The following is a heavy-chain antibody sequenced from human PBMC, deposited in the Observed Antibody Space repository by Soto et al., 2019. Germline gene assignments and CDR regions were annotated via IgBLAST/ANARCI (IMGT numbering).Heavy chain of an antibody. CDR3: ARDRVMVTSKES. V-gene: IGHV3-33*01. J-gene: IGHJ4*02. CDR1: GFTFSTSG. Sequence: GGSLRLSCAASGFTFSTSGMHWVRQAPGKGLEWVAVIWSDGYNTYYADSVRGRFTISRDNSKNTLYLQMNSLRAEDTAVYYCARDRVMVTSKESWGQGTLVTVSS. D-gene: IGHD3-22*01. CDR2: IWSDGYNT.